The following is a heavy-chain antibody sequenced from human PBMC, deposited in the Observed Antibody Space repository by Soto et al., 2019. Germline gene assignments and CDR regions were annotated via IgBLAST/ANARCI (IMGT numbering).Heavy chain of an antibody. V-gene: IGHV4-30-4*01. CDR3: AREGPRSNYKQFDY. Sequence: SETLSLTCTVSGGSISSGDYYWSWIRQPPGKGLEWIGYIYYSGSTYYNPSLKSRVTISVDTSKDQFSLKLSSVTAADTAVYYCAREGPRSNYKQFDYWGQGTLVTVSS. CDR2: IYYSGST. D-gene: IGHD1-1*01. J-gene: IGHJ4*02. CDR1: GGSISSGDYY.